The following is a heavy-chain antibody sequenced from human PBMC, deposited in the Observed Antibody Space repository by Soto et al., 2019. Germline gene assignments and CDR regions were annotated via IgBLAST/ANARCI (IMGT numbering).Heavy chain of an antibody. Sequence: SETLSLTCTVSGDSVTSYYWSWIRQPPGKGLEWIGYIDYSGSTNYNPSLKSRVTISVDTSKNQVSLKLTSVSAADTAVYYCTRSSTGWYYFDYRGQGTLVTVSS. CDR2: IDYSGST. V-gene: IGHV4-59*08. D-gene: IGHD6-19*01. CDR3: TRSSTGWYYFDY. J-gene: IGHJ4*02. CDR1: GDSVTSYY.